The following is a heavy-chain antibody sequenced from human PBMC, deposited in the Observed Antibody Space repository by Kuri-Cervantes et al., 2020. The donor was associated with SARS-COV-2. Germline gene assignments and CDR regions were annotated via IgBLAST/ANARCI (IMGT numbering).Heavy chain of an antibody. V-gene: IGHV3-7*01. J-gene: IGHJ5*02. Sequence: GESLKISCAACGFTFSSFWMSWVRQAPGKGLEWVANIKQDGSEKYYVYSVKGPFTISRDNAKNSLYLQMNSLRAEDTAVYYCERLYRPEGAWGQGTLVTDSS. CDR3: ERLYRPEGA. CDR2: IKQDGSEK. D-gene: IGHD1-14*01. CDR1: GFTFSSFW.